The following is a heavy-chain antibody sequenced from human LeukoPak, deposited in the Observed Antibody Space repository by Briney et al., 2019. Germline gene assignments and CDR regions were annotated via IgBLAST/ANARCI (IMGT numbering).Heavy chain of an antibody. D-gene: IGHD6-13*01. CDR3: ARAHSSSWSTEFDY. CDR2: IYHSGST. V-gene: IGHV4-31*03. CDR1: GGSINNGGYY. J-gene: IGHJ4*02. Sequence: SETLSLTCTVSGGSINNGGYYWSWIRQHPGKGLEWIGYIYHSGSTYYNPSLKSRVTISVDRSKNQFSLKLSSVTAADTAVYYCARAHSSSWSTEFDYWGQGTLVTVSS.